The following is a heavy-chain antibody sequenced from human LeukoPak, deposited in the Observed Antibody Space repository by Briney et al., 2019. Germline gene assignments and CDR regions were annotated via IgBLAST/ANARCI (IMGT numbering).Heavy chain of an antibody. CDR3: ARRGVRGVPSDY. J-gene: IGHJ4*02. D-gene: IGHD3-10*01. V-gene: IGHV4-31*03. CDR1: GGSISSGGYY. CDR2: IYYSGST. Sequence: SQTLSLTCTVSGGSISSGGYYWSWIRQHPGKGLEWIGYIYYSGSTYYNPSLKSRVTISVDTSKNQFSLKLSSVTAADTAVYYCARRGVRGVPSDYWGQGTLVTVSS.